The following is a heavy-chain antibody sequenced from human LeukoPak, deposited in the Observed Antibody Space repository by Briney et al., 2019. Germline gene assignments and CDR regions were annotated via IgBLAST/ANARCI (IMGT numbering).Heavy chain of an antibody. D-gene: IGHD6-13*01. CDR3: ARAMVRGRRDP. J-gene: IGHJ5*02. V-gene: IGHV3-21*01. CDR1: VFTVCSYS. Sequence: GGSLRLSCAGTVFTVCSYSRNWLRQAPGKGLEWVSSISSSSSYIYYADSVKGRFTISRDNAKNSLYLQMNSLRAEDTAVYYCARAMVRGRRDPWGQGTLVTVSS. CDR2: ISSSSSYI.